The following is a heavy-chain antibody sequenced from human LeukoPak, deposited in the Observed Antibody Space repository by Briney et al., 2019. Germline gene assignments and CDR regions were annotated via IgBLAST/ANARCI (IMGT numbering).Heavy chain of an antibody. CDR3: ASIAARRPSDY. CDR1: GFPFSSYE. V-gene: IGHV3-48*03. D-gene: IGHD6-6*01. J-gene: IGHJ4*02. Sequence: GGSLRLSCAASGFPFSSYEMNWVRQAPGKGLEWVSYISRSSSIIYYADSVKGRFTISRDNAKNTLYLQMNSLRAEDTAVYYCASIAARRPSDYWGQGTLVTVSS. CDR2: ISRSSSII.